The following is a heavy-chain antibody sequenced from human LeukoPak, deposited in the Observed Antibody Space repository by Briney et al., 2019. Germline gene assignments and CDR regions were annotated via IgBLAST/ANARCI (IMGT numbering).Heavy chain of an antibody. D-gene: IGHD3-10*01. CDR1: GFSFGDYA. CDR2: ISSKAYGGTT. CDR3: TRDRITMVRGVIGPYYFDY. J-gene: IGHJ4*02. V-gene: IGHV3-49*03. Sequence: GGSLRLSYTASGFSFGDYAMSWFRQAPGKGLEWVGFISSKAYGGTTEYAASVKGRFTISRDDSKSIAYLQMDSLKTEDTAVYYCTRDRITMVRGVIGPYYFDYWGQGTLVTVSS.